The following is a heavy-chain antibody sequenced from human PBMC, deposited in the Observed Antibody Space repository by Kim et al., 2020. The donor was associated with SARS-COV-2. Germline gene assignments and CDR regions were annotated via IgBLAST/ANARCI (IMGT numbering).Heavy chain of an antibody. CDR2: IWYDGSNK. CDR1: GFIFRNYG. J-gene: IGHJ4*02. V-gene: IGHV3-33*06. CDR3: AKAPADGDYYY. Sequence: GGSLRLSCAASGFIFRNYGMHWVRQAPGKGLEWVAVIWYDGSNKYYADSVKGRFTISRDNSKNTLYLQMNSLRAEDTAVYYCAKAPADGDYYYWGQGTLVTSPQ. D-gene: IGHD4-17*01.